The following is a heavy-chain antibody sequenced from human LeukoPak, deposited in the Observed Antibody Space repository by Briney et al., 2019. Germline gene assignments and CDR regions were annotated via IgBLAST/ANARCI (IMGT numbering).Heavy chain of an antibody. J-gene: IGHJ6*02. CDR3: VRDPQESSAYYYYGLDV. CDR1: GYTFTSYA. Sequence: ASVKLSCTASGYTFTSYAISWVRQAPGQGLEWMGWISAYNGNTNYAQKLQGRFTMTTDKSTSTAYMELRSLRSDDTAVYYCVRDPQESSAYYYYGLDVWGQGTTVTVCS. V-gene: IGHV1-18*01. CDR2: ISAYNGNT. D-gene: IGHD3-22*01.